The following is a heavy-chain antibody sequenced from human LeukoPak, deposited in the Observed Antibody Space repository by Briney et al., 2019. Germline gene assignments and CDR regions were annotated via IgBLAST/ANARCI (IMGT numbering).Heavy chain of an antibody. Sequence: PGGSLRLSCAASGFTFSDYNMSWIRQAPGKGLEWVSYISSSGSTIYYADSVKGRFTISRDNAKNSLFLQMNSLRAEDTAVYYCARRAYSSGWYFFDYWGQGTLVTVSS. CDR2: ISSSGSTI. CDR1: GFTFSDYN. V-gene: IGHV3-11*01. J-gene: IGHJ4*02. D-gene: IGHD6-19*01. CDR3: ARRAYSSGWYFFDY.